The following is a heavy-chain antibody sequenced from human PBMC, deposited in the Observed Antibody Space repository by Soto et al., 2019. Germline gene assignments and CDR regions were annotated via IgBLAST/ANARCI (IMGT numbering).Heavy chain of an antibody. CDR1: GVSFGTYA. D-gene: IGHD1-26*01. CDR3: AKGARRSFDY. V-gene: IGHV3-23*01. J-gene: IGHJ4*02. CDR2: ISGGIGST. Sequence: GGSARLSCVASGVSFGTYAMTWVRQVPRKGLEWVSTISGGIGSTFYADFVKGRFTISRDISKKMLFLHMNGLRGEDTGTYYCAKGARRSFDYWARGTWVTVSS.